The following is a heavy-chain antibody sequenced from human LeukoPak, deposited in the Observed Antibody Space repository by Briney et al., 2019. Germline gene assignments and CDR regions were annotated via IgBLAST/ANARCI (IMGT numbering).Heavy chain of an antibody. CDR3: VSGSLQSGYNFDY. J-gene: IGHJ4*02. CDR1: GFTSGIYA. V-gene: IGHV3-23*01. D-gene: IGHD3-3*01. CDR2: FSGGGDS. Sequence: GGSLRLSCAASGFTSGIYAVSWVRQAPGKGLEWVSAFSGGGDSYYADSVKGRFTISRDNSKKILYLQMNSLRAEDTAVYYCVSGSLQSGYNFDYWGQGALVTVSS.